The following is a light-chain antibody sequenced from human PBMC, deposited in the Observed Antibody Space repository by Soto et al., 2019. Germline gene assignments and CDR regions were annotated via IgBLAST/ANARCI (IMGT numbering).Light chain of an antibody. Sequence: EIVLTQSPATLSLSPGERATLSCRASQSVSSYLAWYQQKPGQAPRLLIYDASNRATGIPARFSGSGSGTDFTLTISSLEPEDFAVYDCQQRSNWPRYTFGHGTKLESK. CDR2: DAS. CDR3: QQRSNWPRYT. CDR1: QSVSSY. V-gene: IGKV3-11*01. J-gene: IGKJ2*01.